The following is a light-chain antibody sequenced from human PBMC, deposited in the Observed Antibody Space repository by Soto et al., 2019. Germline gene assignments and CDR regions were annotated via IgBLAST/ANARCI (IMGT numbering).Light chain of an antibody. CDR3: QQYGDSSWS. J-gene: IGKJ1*01. CDR1: QSITSTY. V-gene: IGKV3-20*01. CDR2: GAS. Sequence: EIVLTQSPGTLSLYPGERATLSCRASQSITSTYLAWYQQYPGQAPRLLIYGASSRATGIPDRFGGSGSGTDFTLTISRLEPEDFAVYYCQQYGDSSWSFGQGTKVEI.